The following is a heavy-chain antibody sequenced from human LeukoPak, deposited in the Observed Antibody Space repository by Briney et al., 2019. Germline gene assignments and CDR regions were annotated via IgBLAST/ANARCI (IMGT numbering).Heavy chain of an antibody. CDR2: IYYSGST. V-gene: IGHV4-59*01. CDR1: GGSISSYY. D-gene: IGHD3-22*01. Sequence: SETLSLTCTVSGGSISSYYWSWIRQPPGKGLEWIGYIYYSGSTNYNPSLKSRVTISVDTSKNQFSPKLSSVTAADTAVYYCAREGKDYDSSGYAFDYWGQGTLVTVSS. J-gene: IGHJ4*02. CDR3: AREGKDYDSSGYAFDY.